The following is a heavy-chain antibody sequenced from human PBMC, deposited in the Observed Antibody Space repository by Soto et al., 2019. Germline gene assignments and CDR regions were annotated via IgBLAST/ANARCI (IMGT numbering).Heavy chain of an antibody. CDR2: IIPILGIA. Sequence: QVQLVQSGAEVKKPGSSVKVSCKASGGTFSSYTISWVRQAPGQGLEWMGRIIPILGIANYAQKFQGRVTIPTDKSTSTAYMELSSLRSEDTAVYYCARVKFMITFGVVMQNAFDIWGQGTMVTVSS. CDR3: ARVKFMITFGVVMQNAFDI. J-gene: IGHJ3*02. CDR1: GGTFSSYT. V-gene: IGHV1-69*02. D-gene: IGHD3-16*01.